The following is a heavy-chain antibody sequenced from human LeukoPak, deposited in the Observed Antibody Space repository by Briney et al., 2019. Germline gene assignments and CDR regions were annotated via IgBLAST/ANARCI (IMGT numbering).Heavy chain of an antibody. CDR2: IHTTRSN. CDR3: ARDTLGVTARAFDV. V-gene: IGHV4-4*07. Sequence: SETLSLTCTVPGGSITTHYWSWIRQPARKGLHWIGRIHTTRSNTFNPSLKSRVTMSLDTSKNQFSLNLTSVTAADTAMYYCARDTLGVTARAFDVWGQGTMVTVSS. J-gene: IGHJ3*01. CDR1: GGSITTHY. D-gene: IGHD2-21*02.